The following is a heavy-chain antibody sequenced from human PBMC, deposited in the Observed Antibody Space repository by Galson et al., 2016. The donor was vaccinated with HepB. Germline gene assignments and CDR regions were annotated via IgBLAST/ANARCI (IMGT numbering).Heavy chain of an antibody. CDR3: ARKHVYDWGLDH. CDR2: IWQDGNNK. CDR1: AFTFSSYG. J-gene: IGHJ4*02. D-gene: IGHD3-9*01. Sequence: SLRLSCAASAFTFSSYGMHWVRQAPGKGLEWVALIWQDGNNKYYADSVKGRFTISRDNSKNTLYLQMNSLRAEDTAVYYCARKHVYDWGLDHWGQGTLVTVSS. V-gene: IGHV3-33*01.